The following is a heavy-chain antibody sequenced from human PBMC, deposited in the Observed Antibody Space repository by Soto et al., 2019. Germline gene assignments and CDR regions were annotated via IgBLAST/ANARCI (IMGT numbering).Heavy chain of an antibody. V-gene: IGHV2-5*02. J-gene: IGHJ4*02. CDR3: THSVSSYGLEY. Sequence: SGATVVNPTQTLTLTCTFSVFPLSTIGGEVGWIRQPPGNPLEWLALIYWDDDKRYSPSLKSRLTITKDTSKNQVVRKMTNMDPVDTATYYCTHSVSSYGLEYWVQGTL. CDR1: VFPLSTIGGE. D-gene: IGHD5-18*01. CDR2: IYWDDDK.